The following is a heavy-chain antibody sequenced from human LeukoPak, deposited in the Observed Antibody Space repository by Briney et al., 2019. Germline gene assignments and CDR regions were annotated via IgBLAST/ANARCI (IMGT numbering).Heavy chain of an antibody. CDR1: GGSISSYY. CDR3: AKGGSTNFYYGDV. V-gene: IGHV4-59*01. D-gene: IGHD2/OR15-2a*01. J-gene: IGHJ6*02. Sequence: KPSETLSLTCTVSGGSISSYYWSWIRQPPGKGLEWIGYIFYSGSTNYNTSLESRVTISVDTSKNQFSLKLSSVTAADTAVYYCAKGGSTNFYYGDVWGQGTTVTVSS. CDR2: IFYSGST.